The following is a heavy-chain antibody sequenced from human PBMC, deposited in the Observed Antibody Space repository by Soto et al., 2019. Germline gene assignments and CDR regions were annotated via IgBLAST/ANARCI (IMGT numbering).Heavy chain of an antibody. CDR2: ISSNGENT. CDR1: GFPSAYHA. D-gene: IGHD6-13*01. CDR3: GSWVSAHFDS. Sequence: EVQLVDSGGGLVQIGGSLRLSCAAYGFPSAYHAMNWVRQAPGKGLEGVSTISSNGENTHYADSVKGRFIISSDNSSNTVYLQMNSLRVEDTAVYYCGSWVSAHFDSWGQGTLVTVSS. V-gene: IGHV3-23*04. J-gene: IGHJ4*02.